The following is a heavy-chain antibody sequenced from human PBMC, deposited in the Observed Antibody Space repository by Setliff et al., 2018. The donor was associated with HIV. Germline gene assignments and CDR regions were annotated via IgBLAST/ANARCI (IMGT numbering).Heavy chain of an antibody. Sequence: SETLSLTCTVSGGSISSNNYFWGWIRQPPEKGLEWIGSIYYSGSTYYNPSLKSRVTISIDTSRNQFSLKLTSVTAADTAMYYCARRHTAFDPWGQVTLVTVSS. V-gene: IGHV4-39*01. CDR1: GGSISSNNYF. D-gene: IGHD5-18*01. CDR3: ARRHTAFDP. CDR2: IYYSGST. J-gene: IGHJ5*02.